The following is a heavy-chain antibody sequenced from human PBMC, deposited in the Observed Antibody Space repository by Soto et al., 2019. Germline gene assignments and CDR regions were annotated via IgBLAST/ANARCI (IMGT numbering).Heavy chain of an antibody. CDR1: GDTFSRHT. D-gene: IGHD4-17*01. CDR3: ARVAEMGTVTKGYYYYMDV. J-gene: IGHJ6*03. Sequence: QVQLVQSGAEVNKPGSSVKVSCKASGDTFSRHTISWVRQAPGQGLEWMGRIIPILGIANYAQKFQGRVTITADKSTSTAYMDLSSPRSEDTAVYYCARVAEMGTVTKGYYYYMDVWGKGTTVTVSS. CDR2: IIPILGIA. V-gene: IGHV1-69*02.